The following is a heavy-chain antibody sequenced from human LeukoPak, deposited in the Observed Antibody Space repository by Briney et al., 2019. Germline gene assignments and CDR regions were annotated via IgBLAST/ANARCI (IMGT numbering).Heavy chain of an antibody. CDR1: GGSISSYY. CDR2: IYYSGST. CDR3: ARVYGSGSYFRWFDP. Sequence: SETLSLTCTVSGGSISSYYWSWIRQPPGKGLEWIGYIYYSGSTNYNPSLKSRVTISVDTSKNQFSLKLSSVTAADTAVYYCARVYGSGSYFRWFDPWGQGTLVTVSS. D-gene: IGHD3-10*01. J-gene: IGHJ5*02. V-gene: IGHV4-59*01.